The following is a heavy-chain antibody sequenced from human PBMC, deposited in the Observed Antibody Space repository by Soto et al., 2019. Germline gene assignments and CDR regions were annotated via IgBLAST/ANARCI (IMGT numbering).Heavy chain of an antibody. V-gene: IGHV4-31*03. CDR2: IYHRGST. D-gene: IGHD5-18*01. Sequence: QVQLQESGPGLVKPSQTLSLTCTVSGGSINIGGFYWSWVRQHPGKGLEWIGYIYHRGSTYYNPSLKSRVTISEDTSKNQFSLKLSSVTAADTAVYYCARRGFSYGGGYFDLWGRGTLVTVSS. J-gene: IGHJ2*01. CDR3: ARRGFSYGGGYFDL. CDR1: GGSINIGGFY.